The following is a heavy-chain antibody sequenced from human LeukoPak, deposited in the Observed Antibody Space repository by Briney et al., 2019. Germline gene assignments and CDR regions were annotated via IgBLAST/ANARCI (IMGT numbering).Heavy chain of an antibody. D-gene: IGHD3-22*01. CDR1: GFTVSSNY. CDR2: IYSGGST. CDR3: ARGPYYDSIGYEAYDAFDI. Sequence: PGGSLRLSCAASGFTVSSNYMSWVRQAPGKGLEWVSVIYSGGSTYYADSVKGRFTISRDNSKNTLYLQMNSLRAEDTAVYYRARGPYYDSIGYEAYDAFDIWGQGTMVTVSS. J-gene: IGHJ3*02. V-gene: IGHV3-53*01.